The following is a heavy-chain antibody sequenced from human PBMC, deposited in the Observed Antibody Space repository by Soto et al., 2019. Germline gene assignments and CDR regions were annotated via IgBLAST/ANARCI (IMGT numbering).Heavy chain of an antibody. J-gene: IGHJ5*02. D-gene: IGHD3-3*02. CDR3: ARHSLAIRKNNWFDP. CDR2: IFYLGSS. V-gene: IGHV4-39*01. CDR1: GDSIISSDFY. Sequence: SETLSLTCTVSGDSIISSDFYWGWVRQPPGKGLEWIGSIFYLGSSYYNPSLESRVTMSVDTSKNQFSLRLRSVTAADTALYFCARHSLAIRKNNWFDPWGQGIMVTVSS.